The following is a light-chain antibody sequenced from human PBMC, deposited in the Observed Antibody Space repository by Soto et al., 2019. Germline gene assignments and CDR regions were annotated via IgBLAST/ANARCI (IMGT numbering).Light chain of an antibody. V-gene: IGKV2-28*01. J-gene: IGKJ4*01. CDR2: LGS. CDR1: QNLLHSNGYNY. CDR3: AQGLATPFT. Sequence: EIVLTQSPLSLPVTPGEPASISGRSSQNLLHSNGYNYLNWYLQKPGQSPQLLIYLGSNRASGVPDRFSGSGSGTDFTLTINRVEAEDVGLYFCAQGLATPFTFGGGTKVEIK.